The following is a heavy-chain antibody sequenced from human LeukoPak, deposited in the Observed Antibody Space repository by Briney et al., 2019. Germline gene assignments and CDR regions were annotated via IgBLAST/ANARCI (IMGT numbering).Heavy chain of an antibody. J-gene: IGHJ3*02. Sequence: SETLSLTCTVSGGSISSYYWSWIRQPPGKGLEWIGYIYYSGSTNYNPSLKSRVTISVDTSKNQFPLKLSSVTAADTAVYYCAGYSSGWYDAFDIWGQGTMVTVSS. D-gene: IGHD6-19*01. CDR2: IYYSGST. CDR3: AGYSSGWYDAFDI. V-gene: IGHV4-59*08. CDR1: GGSISSYY.